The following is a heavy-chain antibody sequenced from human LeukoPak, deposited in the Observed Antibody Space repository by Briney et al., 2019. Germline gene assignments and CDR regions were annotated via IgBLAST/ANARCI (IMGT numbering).Heavy chain of an antibody. CDR1: GGTFSGYY. CDR3: ARRKSGYYYVGAFDI. D-gene: IGHD3-22*01. J-gene: IGHJ3*02. CDR2: INHSGST. V-gene: IGHV4-34*01. Sequence: PSETLSLTCAVYGGTFSGYYWSWLRQPPGKGLEWIGEINHSGSTNYNPSLKSRVTISVDTSKNQFSLKLSSVTAADTAVYYCARRKSGYYYVGAFDILGQGTMVTVSS.